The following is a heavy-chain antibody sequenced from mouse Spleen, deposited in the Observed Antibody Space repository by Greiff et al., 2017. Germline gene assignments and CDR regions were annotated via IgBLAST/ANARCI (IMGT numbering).Heavy chain of an antibody. D-gene: IGHD2-1*01. J-gene: IGHJ4*01. Sequence: DVQLVESEGGLVQPGSSMKLSCTASGFTFSDYYMAWVRQVPEKGLEWVANINYDGSSTYYLDSLKSRFIISRDNAKNILYLQMSSLKSEDTATYYCARENGNYEGYYAMDYWGQGTSVTVSS. V-gene: IGHV5-16*01. CDR1: GFTFSDYY. CDR2: INYDGSST. CDR3: ARENGNYEGYYAMDY.